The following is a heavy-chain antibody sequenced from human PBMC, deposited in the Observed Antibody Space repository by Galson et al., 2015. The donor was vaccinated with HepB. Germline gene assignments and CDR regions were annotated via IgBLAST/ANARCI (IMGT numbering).Heavy chain of an antibody. CDR2: IIPIFGTA. CDR1: GGTFSSYA. J-gene: IGHJ6*02. V-gene: IGHV1-69*13. CDR3: ARAGCSGGSCSSYYYYGMDV. D-gene: IGHD2-15*01. Sequence: SVKVSCKASGGTFSSYAISWVRQAPGQGLEWMGGIIPIFGTANYAQKFQGRVTITADESTSTAYMELSSLRSEDTAVYYCARAGCSGGSCSSYYYYGMDVWGQGTTVTVSS.